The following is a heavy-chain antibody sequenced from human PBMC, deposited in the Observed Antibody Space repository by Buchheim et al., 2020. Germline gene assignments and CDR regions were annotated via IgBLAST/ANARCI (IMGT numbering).Heavy chain of an antibody. J-gene: IGHJ4*02. D-gene: IGHD1-26*01. CDR3: AKLAVGFSD. V-gene: IGHV4-30-2*01. CDR1: GASISSGGYS. Sequence: QLQLQESGSGLVKPSQTLSLTCGVSGASISSGGYSWHWIRQPPGKGLEWIGYIDHIGRAFYNPSLKTRVTMSVDRSKKQSSLNLTSVTAADTAVYYCAKLAVGFSDWGQGTL. CDR2: IDHIGRA.